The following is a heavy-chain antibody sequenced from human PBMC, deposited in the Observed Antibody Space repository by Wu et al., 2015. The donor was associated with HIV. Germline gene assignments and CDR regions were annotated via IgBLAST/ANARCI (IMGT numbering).Heavy chain of an antibody. CDR3: ARGAQTTVVTPGFGWFDP. V-gene: IGHV1-2*02. CDR2: INPNSGGT. Sequence: QVQLVQSGAEVKKPGASVKVSCKASGYTFTGYYMHWVRQAPGQGLEWMGWINPNSGGTNYAQKFQGRVTMTRDTSTSTVYMELSSLRSEDTAVYYCARGAQTTVVTPGFGWFDPWGQGTLVTVSS. CDR1: GYTFTGYY. D-gene: IGHD4-23*01. J-gene: IGHJ5*02.